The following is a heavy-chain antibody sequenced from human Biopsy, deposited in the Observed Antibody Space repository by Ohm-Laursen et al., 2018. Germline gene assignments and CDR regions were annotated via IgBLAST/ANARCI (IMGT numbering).Heavy chain of an antibody. CDR1: GDSINSSY. D-gene: IGHD2-15*01. CDR2: ISNSGNT. Sequence: GTLSLTCTVSGDSINSSYWNWIRQAPGKGLEWIGFISNSGNTNYNPSLKSRVTISADTSKNQFSLKLGSVTVADTAVFYCARRGSGGRSFDYWGQGSLVTVSS. J-gene: IGHJ4*02. V-gene: IGHV4-59*08. CDR3: ARRGSGGRSFDY.